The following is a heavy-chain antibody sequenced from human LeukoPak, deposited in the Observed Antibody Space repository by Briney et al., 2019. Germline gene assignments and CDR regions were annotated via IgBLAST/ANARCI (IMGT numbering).Heavy chain of an antibody. J-gene: IGHJ4*02. CDR1: GFTFSSYA. D-gene: IGHD3-10*01. Sequence: GGSLRLSCAASGFTFSSYAMRWVRQAPGKGLEWVAVISYDGSNKYYADSVKGRFTISRDNSKNTLYLQMNSLRAEDTAVYYCAEGTPLDYWGQGTLVTVSS. CDR3: AEGTPLDY. V-gene: IGHV3-30*01. CDR2: ISYDGSNK.